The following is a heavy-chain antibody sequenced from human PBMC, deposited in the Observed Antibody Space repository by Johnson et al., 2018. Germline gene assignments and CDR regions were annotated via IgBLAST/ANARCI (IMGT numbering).Heavy chain of an antibody. Sequence: EVQLVESGGGLVKPGGSLRLSCTASGFIFSEAWMNWVRQAPGKGLEWVGRIKSKIDGGTTYYAAPVKDRFTISRDDSQSTVYLQVNSLKTEDAAVYYCTTDRGLGHGRGPNCLDVWGQGTTVTVS. D-gene: IGHD2-15*01. CDR3: TTDRGLGHGRGPNCLDV. J-gene: IGHJ6*02. V-gene: IGHV3-15*01. CDR2: IKSKIDGGTT. CDR1: GFIFSEAW.